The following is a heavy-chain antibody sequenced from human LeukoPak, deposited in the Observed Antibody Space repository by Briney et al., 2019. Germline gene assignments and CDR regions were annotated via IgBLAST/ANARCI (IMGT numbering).Heavy chain of an antibody. CDR2: TNGATGNT. V-gene: IGHV1-3*02. D-gene: IGHD1-14*01. J-gene: IGHJ4*02. Sequence: ASVKASCKASGYTFTDYALHWVRQAPGQRLEWMGWTNGATGNTRFSQDFQDRLTITIDTSASTAYMELSSLRSEDTAVYYCARSPGGNARTWLDYWGQGTLVTVSS. CDR1: GYTFTDYA. CDR3: ARSPGGNARTWLDY.